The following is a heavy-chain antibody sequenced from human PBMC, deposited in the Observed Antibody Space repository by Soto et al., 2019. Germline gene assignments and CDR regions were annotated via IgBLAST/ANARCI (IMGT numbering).Heavy chain of an antibody. V-gene: IGHV4-31*03. CDR2: IYYSGST. D-gene: IGHD6-13*01. CDR3: ASQNPSYSSSFPFDY. CDR1: GGSISSGGYY. J-gene: IGHJ4*02. Sequence: QVQLQESGSGLVKPSQTLSLTCTVSGGSISSGGYYWSWIRQHPGKGLEWIGYIYYSGSTYYNPSLKSRVTISVDTSKNQFSLKLSSVTAADTAVYYCASQNPSYSSSFPFDYWGQGTLVTVSS.